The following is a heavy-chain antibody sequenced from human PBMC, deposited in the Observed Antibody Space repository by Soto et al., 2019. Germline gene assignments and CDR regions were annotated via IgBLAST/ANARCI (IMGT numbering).Heavy chain of an antibody. Sequence: ASVKVSCKASGYTFTGYYMHWVRQAPGQGLEWMGWINPNSGGTNYAQKFQGRVTMTRDTSISTAYMELSRLRSDDTAVYYCARVIYYDSSGYYYVEYFDYWGQGTLVTVSS. D-gene: IGHD3-22*01. CDR2: INPNSGGT. CDR1: GYTFTGYY. CDR3: ARVIYYDSSGYYYVEYFDY. V-gene: IGHV1-2*02. J-gene: IGHJ4*02.